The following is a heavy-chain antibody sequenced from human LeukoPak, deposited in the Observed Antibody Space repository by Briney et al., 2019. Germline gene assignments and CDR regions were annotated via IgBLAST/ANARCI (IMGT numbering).Heavy chain of an antibody. V-gene: IGHV4-30-2*01. CDR1: GGSISSGGYS. CDR3: ARGGPLWFGELSYFDY. D-gene: IGHD3-10*01. Sequence: SQTLSLTCAGSGGSISSGGYSWSWIRQPPGKGLEWIGYIYHSGSTYYNPSLKSRVTISVDRSKNQFSLKLSSVTAADTAVYYCARGGPLWFGELSYFDYWGQGTLVTVSS. CDR2: IYHSGST. J-gene: IGHJ4*02.